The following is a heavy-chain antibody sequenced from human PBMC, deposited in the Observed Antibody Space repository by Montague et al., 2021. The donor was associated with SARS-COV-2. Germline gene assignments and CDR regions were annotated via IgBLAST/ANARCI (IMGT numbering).Heavy chain of an antibody. CDR3: ARGGLGNRGFDY. CDR2: IYLSGFT. D-gene: IGHD3/OR15-3a*01. Sequence: SETLSLTCVVSDVSLSTSTWWSWVRQSPGKGLELVGEIYLSGFTQYNPSVKSRVSISLDDSRSQFSRRLTSVTAAATAVYFWARGGLGNRGFDYWGQGTLVTVSS. J-gene: IGHJ4*02. CDR1: DVSLSTSTW. V-gene: IGHV4-4*02.